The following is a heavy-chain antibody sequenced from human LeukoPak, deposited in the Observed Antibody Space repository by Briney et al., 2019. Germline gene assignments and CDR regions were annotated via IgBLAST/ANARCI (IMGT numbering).Heavy chain of an antibody. V-gene: IGHV3-74*01. J-gene: IGHJ5*02. CDR3: VVGFQYNNP. D-gene: IGHD1-26*01. CDR2: INTDGKTT. Sequence: GGSLRLSCAASGLTFSNYWMHWVRQAPGKGLVWVSGINTDGKTTVYADSVKGRFTISRDNARNTLYLQMNGPRIEDTAVYYCVVGFQYNNPWGQGTLVTVSS. CDR1: GLTFSNYW.